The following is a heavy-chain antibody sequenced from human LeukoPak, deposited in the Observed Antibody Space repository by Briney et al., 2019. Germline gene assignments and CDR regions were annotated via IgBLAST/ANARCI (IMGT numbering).Heavy chain of an antibody. CDR3: AREAYCSSTSCPYFDY. CDR1: GFTFSSYA. J-gene: IGHJ4*02. CDR2: ISSSSSYI. V-gene: IGHV3-21*01. D-gene: IGHD2-2*01. Sequence: GGSLRLSCAASGFTFSSYAMSWVRQAPGKGPEWVSSISSSSSYIYYADSVKGRFTISRDNAKNSLYLQMNSLRAEDTAVYYCAREAYCSSTSCPYFDYWGQGTLVTVSS.